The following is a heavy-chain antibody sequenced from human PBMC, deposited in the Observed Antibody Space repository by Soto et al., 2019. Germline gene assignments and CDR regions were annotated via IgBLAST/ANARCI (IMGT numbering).Heavy chain of an antibody. V-gene: IGHV1-2*02. J-gene: IGHJ4*02. CDR1: GFTFTGYY. CDR2: INPNSGGT. Sequence: ASVKVSCKASGFTFTGYYIHWVRQAPGQGLEWMGWINPNSGGTSYAQNFQGRVTMTRDTSISTAYMELSRLRSDDTAVYYCASSLYNSSSFDYWGQGPLVTVSS. CDR3: ASSLYNSSSFDY. D-gene: IGHD6-13*01.